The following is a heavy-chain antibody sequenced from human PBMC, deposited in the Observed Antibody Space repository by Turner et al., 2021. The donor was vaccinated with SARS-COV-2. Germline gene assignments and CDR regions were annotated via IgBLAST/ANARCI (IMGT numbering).Heavy chain of an antibody. J-gene: IGHJ4*02. CDR3: ARLRPTQNFDY. D-gene: IGHD1-1*01. Sequence: QLQLQESGPGLVKPSETLSLTCTVPGGSISSSSYYWGWIRQPPGKGLEWIGSIYYSGSTYYNQSLKSRVTISVDTSKNQFSLKLSSVTAADTAVYYCARLRPTQNFDYWGQGTLVTVSS. CDR1: GGSISSSSYY. V-gene: IGHV4-39*01. CDR2: IYYSGST.